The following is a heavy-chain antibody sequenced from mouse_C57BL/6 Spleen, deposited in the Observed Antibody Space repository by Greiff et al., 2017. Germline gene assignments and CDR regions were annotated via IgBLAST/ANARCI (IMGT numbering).Heavy chain of an antibody. J-gene: IGHJ3*01. CDR3: ARSDSSAY. CDR1: GYAFSSYW. V-gene: IGHV1-80*01. Sequence: VMLVESGAELVKPGASVKISCKASGYAFSSYWMNWVKQRPGKGLEWIGQIYPGDGDTNYNGKFKGKATLTADKSSSTAYMQLSSLTSEDSAVYFCARSDSSAYWGQGTLVTVSA. CDR2: IYPGDGDT. D-gene: IGHD3-2*01.